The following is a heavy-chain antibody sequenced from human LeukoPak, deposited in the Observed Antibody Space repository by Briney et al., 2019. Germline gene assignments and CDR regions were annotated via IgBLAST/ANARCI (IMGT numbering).Heavy chain of an antibody. D-gene: IGHD1-26*01. CDR2: ISGSGGST. V-gene: IGHV3-23*01. CDR3: AKATHSGSYYFQH. J-gene: IGHJ1*01. Sequence: PGGSLRLSCAASGFTFSSYAMSWVRQAPGKGLEWVSAISGSGGSTYYADSVKGRFTISRDNSKNTLNLQMNSLRAEDTAVYYCAKATHSGSYYFQHWGQGTLVTVSS. CDR1: GFTFSSYA.